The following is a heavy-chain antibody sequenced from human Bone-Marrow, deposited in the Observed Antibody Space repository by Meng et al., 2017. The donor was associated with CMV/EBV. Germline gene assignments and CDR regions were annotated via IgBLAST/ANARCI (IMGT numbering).Heavy chain of an antibody. CDR3: APGFRSWSGSYSS. CDR2: ITHSGST. J-gene: IGHJ4*02. Sequence: QVHLQQWGAGLLKPSETLSLTCGVYGAPFSGYWGWVRQPPGKGLEWIGEITHSGSTNYNVSLKSRVTISIDTSKNQFSLKLSSVTATDTAVYYCAPGFRSWSGSYSSWGQGTLVTVSS. D-gene: IGHD1-26*01. CDR1: GAPFSGY. V-gene: IGHV4-34*01.